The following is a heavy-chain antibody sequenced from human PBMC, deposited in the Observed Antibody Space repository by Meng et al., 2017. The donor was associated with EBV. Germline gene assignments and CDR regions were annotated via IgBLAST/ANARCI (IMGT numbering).Heavy chain of an antibody. CDR2: MNPKGGNT. J-gene: IGHJ5*02. Sequence: QVQVVESGADVKKPGASVKVSCKHSGYTFTSYDINGVRQATGQGLEWMGWMNPKGGNTGYAQKFKGRVTMTRNTSISTAYMELSSLRSEDTAVYYCARGPYYYDSSGYYYGEFGPWGQGTLVTVSS. CDR3: ARGPYYYDSSGYYYGEFGP. V-gene: IGHV1-8*01. D-gene: IGHD3-22*01. CDR1: GYTFTSYD.